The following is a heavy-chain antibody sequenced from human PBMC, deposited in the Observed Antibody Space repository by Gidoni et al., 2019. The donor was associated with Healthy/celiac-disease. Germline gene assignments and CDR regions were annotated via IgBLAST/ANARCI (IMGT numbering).Heavy chain of an antibody. CDR2: IKRKTDGGTT. Sequence: EVPLVESGGGLVKPGGSLRLSCAASGFTFSNAWMSWFRQAPGKGREWGGRIKRKTDGGTTDYAAPVKGRFTISRDDSKNTLYLQMNSLKTEDTAVYYCTTDRSLAYAFDIWGQGTMVTVSS. J-gene: IGHJ3*02. V-gene: IGHV3-15*01. CDR1: GFTFSNAW. CDR3: TTDRSLAYAFDI. D-gene: IGHD3-16*01.